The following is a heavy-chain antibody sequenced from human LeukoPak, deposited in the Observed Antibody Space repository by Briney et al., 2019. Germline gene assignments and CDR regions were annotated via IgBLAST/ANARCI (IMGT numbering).Heavy chain of an antibody. J-gene: IGHJ4*02. D-gene: IGHD6-13*01. CDR2: IYYSGIT. Sequence: SETLSLTCTVSGDSITTSNYYWGWLRQPPGKGLEWIGSIYYSGITYYNASLGSRVTTSLDTSKNQLSLKVNSVTAADTAVYYCASGYTSTWYLVLAYWGQGTLVTVSS. CDR1: GDSITTSNYY. CDR3: ASGYTSTWYLVLAY. V-gene: IGHV4-39*07.